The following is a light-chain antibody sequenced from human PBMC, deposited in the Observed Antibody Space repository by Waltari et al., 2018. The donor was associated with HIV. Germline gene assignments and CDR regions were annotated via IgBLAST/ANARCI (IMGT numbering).Light chain of an antibody. CDR3: QRYNGVPPS. Sequence: DVQMTQSPSSLSASIGDSVSITCRASQGIDNYLAWYQQRPGKVPTLLIYAAATLQSGVPSQFSGRRSGTDFTLTISSLQPEDVATYYCQRYNGVPPSFGGGTKVEIK. V-gene: IGKV1-27*01. CDR1: QGIDNY. J-gene: IGKJ4*01. CDR2: AAA.